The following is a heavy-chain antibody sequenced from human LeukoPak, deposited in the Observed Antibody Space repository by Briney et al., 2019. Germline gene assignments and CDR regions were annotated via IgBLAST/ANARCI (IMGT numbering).Heavy chain of an antibody. D-gene: IGHD3-10*01. CDR1: GYTFTSYY. CDR3: ARELYGSGSYTPFDY. J-gene: IGHJ4*02. Sequence: GASVKVSCKASGYTFTSYYMHWVRQAPGQGLEWMGGIIPIFGTANYAQKFQGRVTITADESTSTAYMELSSLRSEDTAVYYCARELYGSGSYTPFDYWGQGTLVTVSS. CDR2: IIPIFGTA. V-gene: IGHV1-69*13.